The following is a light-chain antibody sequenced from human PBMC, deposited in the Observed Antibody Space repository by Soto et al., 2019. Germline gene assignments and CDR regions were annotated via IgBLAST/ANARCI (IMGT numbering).Light chain of an antibody. CDR1: QSVSSSY. J-gene: IGKJ5*01. CDR2: GAS. CDR3: QQYGSSPLT. Sequence: EIVLTQSSGTLSLSPGKRATLSCRASQSVSSSYLAWYQQKPGQAPRLLIYGASSRATGIPDRFSGSGSGTDFTLTISRLEPQYFAVYYCQQYGSSPLTFGQGTRLEIK. V-gene: IGKV3-20*01.